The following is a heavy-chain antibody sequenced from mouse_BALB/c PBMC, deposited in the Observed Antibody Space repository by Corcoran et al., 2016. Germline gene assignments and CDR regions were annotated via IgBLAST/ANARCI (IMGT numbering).Heavy chain of an antibody. CDR3: ARGTHSFDY. J-gene: IGHJ2*01. D-gene: IGHD3-3*01. V-gene: IGHV9-3-1*01. Sequence: QIQLVQSGPELKKPGETVKISCKASGYTFTNYGMNWVKQAPGKGLKWMGWINTYTGEPTNADDVKGRFAFALETSASTAYLHINNLKNEETATDFCARGTHSFDYWGQGTTLTVSS. CDR2: INTYTGEP. CDR1: GYTFTNYG.